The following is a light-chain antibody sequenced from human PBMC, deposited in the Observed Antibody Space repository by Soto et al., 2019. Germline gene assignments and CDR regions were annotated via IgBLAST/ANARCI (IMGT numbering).Light chain of an antibody. CDR1: SGDIGSYNR. CDR2: EVT. CDR3: SSYTNINTRACV. V-gene: IGLV2-14*01. Sequence: QSALTRPASVSGSPGQSITISCTGTSGDIGSYNRVSWYQQHPGKAPKLIIYEVTDGPSGVSNRFSGSKSGNTASLTISGLQAEDEAEYYCSSYTNINTRACVFGTGTKVTVL. J-gene: IGLJ1*01.